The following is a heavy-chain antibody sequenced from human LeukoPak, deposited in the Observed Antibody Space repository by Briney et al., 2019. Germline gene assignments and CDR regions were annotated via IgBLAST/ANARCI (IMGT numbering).Heavy chain of an antibody. CDR3: ASLYSSSPFDY. V-gene: IGHV3-48*01. CDR1: GVTFSSDS. CDR2: ISSSSSTI. D-gene: IGHD6-6*01. J-gene: IGHJ4*02. Sequence: GGSLRLSCAASGVTFSSDSMNWGRQAPGEGLERGSYISSSSSTIYYADSLKGRFTISRDNATNSLYLQMHSLRAEDTAVYYCASLYSSSPFDYWGQGTLVTVSS.